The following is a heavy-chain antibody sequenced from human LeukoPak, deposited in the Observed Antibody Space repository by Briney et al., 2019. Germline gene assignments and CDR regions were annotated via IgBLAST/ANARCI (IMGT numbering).Heavy chain of an antibody. J-gene: IGHJ6*03. CDR3: ARDRRGSYGEGYYYMDV. Sequence: GASVKVSCKASGYTFTSYGISWVRQVPGQGLEWMGWISAYNGNTNYAQKLQGRVTITADESTSTAYMELSSLRSEDTAVYYCARDRRGSYGEGYYYMDVWGKGTTVTVSS. CDR2: ISAYNGNT. V-gene: IGHV1-18*01. CDR1: GYTFTSYG. D-gene: IGHD1-26*01.